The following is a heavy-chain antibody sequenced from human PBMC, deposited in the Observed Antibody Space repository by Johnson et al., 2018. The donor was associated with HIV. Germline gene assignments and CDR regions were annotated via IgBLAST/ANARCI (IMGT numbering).Heavy chain of an antibody. D-gene: IGHD3-22*01. CDR1: GFTVSSNY. CDR3: ASVPRIVVLDGAFDI. Sequence: VQLVESGGGLVQPGGSLRLSCAASGFTVSSNYMSWVRQAPGKGLEWVSVIYSGGSTYYADSVKGRFTISRDNSKNTLYLQMNRLRAEDTAVYYCASVPRIVVLDGAFDIWGQGTMVTVSS. V-gene: IGHV3-66*01. J-gene: IGHJ3*02. CDR2: IYSGGST.